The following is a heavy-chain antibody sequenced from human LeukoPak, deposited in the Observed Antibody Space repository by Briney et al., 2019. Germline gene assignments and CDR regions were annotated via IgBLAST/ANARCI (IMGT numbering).Heavy chain of an antibody. CDR2: INSDGSST. V-gene: IGHV3-74*01. CDR3: ARERGFIYDSSGYKVGGDAFDI. J-gene: IGHJ3*02. CDR1: GFTFSSYW. D-gene: IGHD3-22*01. Sequence: GGSLRLSCAASGFTFSSYWMNWVRQAPGKGLVWVSRINSDGSSTRYADSVKGRFTISRDNAKNTLYLQMNSLRAEDTAVYYCARERGFIYDSSGYKVGGDAFDIWGQGTMVTVSS.